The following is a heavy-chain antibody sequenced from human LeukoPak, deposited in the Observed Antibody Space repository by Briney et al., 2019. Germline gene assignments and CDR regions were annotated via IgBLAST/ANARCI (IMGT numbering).Heavy chain of an antibody. CDR3: AKWMVRRDFWSGAFDI. Sequence: GGSLRLSCAASGFTFSSYAMTWVRQAPGKGLEWVSAISVSGYNSYYADSVKGRFTISRDNSKNTLFLQMNSLRGEDTAIYYCAKWMVRRDFWSGAFDIWGQGTMVTV. J-gene: IGHJ3*02. CDR2: ISVSGYNS. D-gene: IGHD3-3*01. CDR1: GFTFSSYA. V-gene: IGHV3-23*01.